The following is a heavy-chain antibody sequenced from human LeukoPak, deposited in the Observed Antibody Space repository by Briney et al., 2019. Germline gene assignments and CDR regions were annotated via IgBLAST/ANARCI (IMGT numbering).Heavy chain of an antibody. CDR1: GYTFTGYY. D-gene: IGHD3-16*02. CDR3: ARDMYYDYVWGSYRYTFDY. CDR2: INPNSGGT. Sequence: ASVKVSCKASGYTFTGYYMHWVRQAPGQGLEWMGWINPNSGGTNYAQKFQGRVTMTRDTSISTACMELSRLRSDDTAVYYWARDMYYDYVWGSYRYTFDYWGQGTLVTVSS. J-gene: IGHJ4*02. V-gene: IGHV1-2*02.